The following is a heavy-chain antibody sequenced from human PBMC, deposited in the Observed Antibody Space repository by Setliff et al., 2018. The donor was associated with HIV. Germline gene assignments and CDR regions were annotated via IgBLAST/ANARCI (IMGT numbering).Heavy chain of an antibody. V-gene: IGHV3-7*03. CDR2: IKEDGSEK. J-gene: IGHJ6*03. CDR1: GFTFSRYW. Sequence: GESLKISCAASGFTFSRYWMSWVRQAPGKGLEWVANIKEDGSEKYYVDSVKGRFTISRDNAKNSLFLQLNSLRAEDTAVYYCARVGPGYRGVYYMDVWGKGTTVTVSS. D-gene: IGHD5-12*01. CDR3: ARVGPGYRGVYYMDV.